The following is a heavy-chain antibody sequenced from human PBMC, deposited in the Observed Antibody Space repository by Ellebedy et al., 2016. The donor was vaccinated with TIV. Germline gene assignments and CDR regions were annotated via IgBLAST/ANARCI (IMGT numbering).Heavy chain of an antibody. J-gene: IGHJ4*02. CDR3: ARDRYYYDSSGRGFDY. Sequence: GGSLRLSXAASGFTFSSYAMHWVRQAPGKGLEWVAVISYDGSNKYYADSVKGRFTISRDNSKNTLYLQMNSLRAEDTAVYYCARDRYYYDSSGRGFDYWGQGTLVTVSS. CDR2: ISYDGSNK. D-gene: IGHD3-22*01. V-gene: IGHV3-30-3*01. CDR1: GFTFSSYA.